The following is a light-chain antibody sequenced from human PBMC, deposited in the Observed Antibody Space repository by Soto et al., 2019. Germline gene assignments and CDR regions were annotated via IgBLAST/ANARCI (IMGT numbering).Light chain of an antibody. CDR2: AAS. CDR3: QQYGNSPYN. V-gene: IGKV3-20*01. J-gene: IGKJ2*01. CDR1: QSVSSSY. Sequence: EIVLTQSPGTLSLSPGERATLSCRASQSVSSSYLAWYQQRPGQAPRLLIYAASSRATGIADRFSGSGSGTDFTLTISRLEPEDFALYYCQQYGNSPYNFGQGTKLEIK.